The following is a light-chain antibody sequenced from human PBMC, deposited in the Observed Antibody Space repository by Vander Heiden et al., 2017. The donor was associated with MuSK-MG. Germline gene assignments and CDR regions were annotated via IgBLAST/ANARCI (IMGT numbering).Light chain of an antibody. J-gene: IGLJ1*01. CDR2: EVF. CDR1: SRESYNL. CDR3: CSDAGDDLPYV. V-gene: IGLV2-23*02. Sequence: QSALTQPASVSGSPGQSIPISCSGISRESYNLVSWYQHHPGKAPKVIIYEVFKRPSGITIRFSGSKSGNTASLTISGLRTEDEAHYYCCSDAGDDLPYVFGTGTEVTVL.